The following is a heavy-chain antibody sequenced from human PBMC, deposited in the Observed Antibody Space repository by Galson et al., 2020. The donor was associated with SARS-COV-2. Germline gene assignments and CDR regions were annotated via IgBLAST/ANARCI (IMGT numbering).Heavy chain of an antibody. CDR2: ISAYNGNT. J-gene: IGHJ5*02. D-gene: IGHD4-17*01. CDR1: GYTFTSYG. V-gene: IGHV1-18*01. CDR3: ARDEYGDYVGGSGFDP. Sequence: ASVKVSCKASGYTFTSYGISWVRQAPGQGLEWMGWISAYNGNTHYAQKLQGRVTMTTDTSTSTAYMELRSLRSDDTAVYYCARDEYGDYVGGSGFDPWGQGTLVTVSS.